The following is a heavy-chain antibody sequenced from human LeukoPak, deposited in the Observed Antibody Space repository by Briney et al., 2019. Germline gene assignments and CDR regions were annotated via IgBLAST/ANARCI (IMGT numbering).Heavy chain of an antibody. CDR3: ARDLDSSWPWGRGYFDY. CDR2: IIPIFGTA. CDR1: GYTFTGYY. J-gene: IGHJ4*02. Sequence: RASVKVSCKASGYTFTGYYMHWVRQAPGQGLEWMGGIIPIFGTANYAQKFQGRVTITADKSTSTAYMELSSLRSEDTAVYYCARDLDSSWPWGRGYFDYWGQGTLVTVSS. V-gene: IGHV1-69*06. D-gene: IGHD6-13*01.